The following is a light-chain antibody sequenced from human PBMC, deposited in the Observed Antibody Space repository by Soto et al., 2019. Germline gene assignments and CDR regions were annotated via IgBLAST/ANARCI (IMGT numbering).Light chain of an antibody. V-gene: IGKV1-5*01. CDR2: DAS. CDR1: QSVRSW. CDR3: QQYDNYPLT. J-gene: IGKJ4*01. Sequence: EIHMTQSPSTLSASVVDRFTITCRASQSVRSWLAWYQQKPGTAPKLLIFDASRLESGVPSRFSGSASGTEFTLTISSLQPDDFATYYCQQYDNYPLTFGGGTKVDIK.